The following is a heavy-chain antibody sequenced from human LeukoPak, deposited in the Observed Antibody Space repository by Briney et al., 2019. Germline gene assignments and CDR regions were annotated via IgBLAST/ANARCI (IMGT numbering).Heavy chain of an antibody. CDR3: AKIAGGGSELLWFGELFGHY. J-gene: IGHJ4*02. D-gene: IGHD3-10*01. Sequence: GGSLRLSCAASGFTFSSYAMSWVRQAPGKGLEWVSAISGSGGSTYYADSVKGRFTISRDNSKNTLYLQMNSLRAEDTAVYYCAKIAGGGSELLWFGELFGHYWGQGTLVTVSS. CDR1: GFTFSSYA. V-gene: IGHV3-23*01. CDR2: ISGSGGST.